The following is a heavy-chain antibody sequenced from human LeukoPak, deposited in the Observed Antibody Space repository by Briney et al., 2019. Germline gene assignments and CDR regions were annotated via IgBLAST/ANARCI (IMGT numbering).Heavy chain of an antibody. J-gene: IGHJ6*03. CDR3: ASCGYRYGQYYYYMDV. CDR1: GLTFSSYW. V-gene: IGHV3-7*01. Sequence: GGSLRLSCAASGLTFSSYWMSWVRQAPGKGLEWVGNINQDGSEKYYVDSVKGRFTISRDNAKKSLYLQMNSLRAEDTALYHCASCGYRYGQYYYYMDVWGKGTTVTVSS. CDR2: INQDGSEK. D-gene: IGHD5-18*01.